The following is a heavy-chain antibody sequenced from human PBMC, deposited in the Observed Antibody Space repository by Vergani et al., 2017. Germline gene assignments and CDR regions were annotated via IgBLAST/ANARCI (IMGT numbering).Heavy chain of an antibody. CDR3: AKDSTTGTTAYYYGMDV. V-gene: IGHV3-23*01. CDR1: GFTFSSYA. CDR2: ISGSGGST. J-gene: IGHJ6*02. Sequence: EVQLLESGGGLVQPGGSLRLSCAASGFTFSSYAMSWVRQAPGKGLEWVSAISGSGGSTYYADSVKGRFTISRDNSKNTLYLQMNSLRAEDTAVYYCAKDSTTGTTAYYYGMDVWGQGTTVTVS. D-gene: IGHD1-1*01.